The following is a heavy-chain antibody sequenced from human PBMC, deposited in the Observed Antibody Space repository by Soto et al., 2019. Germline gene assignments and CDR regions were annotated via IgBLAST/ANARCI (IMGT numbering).Heavy chain of an antibody. CDR1: GGSISSGGYY. J-gene: IGHJ2*01. CDR3: ARIGALGGSCYLCYWYFDL. Sequence: QVQLQESGPGLVKPSQILSLTCTVSGGSISSGGYYWSWIRKHPGKGLEWIGYIYYSGSTYYNPSLKSRVTISVDTSKNQFSLKLSSVTAADTAVYYCARIGALGGSCYLCYWYFDLWGRGTLVTVSS. CDR2: IYYSGST. V-gene: IGHV4-31*03. D-gene: IGHD2-15*01.